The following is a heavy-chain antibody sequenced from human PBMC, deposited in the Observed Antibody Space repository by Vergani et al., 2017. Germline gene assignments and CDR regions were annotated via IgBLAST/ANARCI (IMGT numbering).Heavy chain of an antibody. CDR3: AGFCIAAAGTDAFDI. D-gene: IGHD6-13*01. CDR1: GGSFSGYY. CDR2: IYYSGST. J-gene: IGHJ3*02. V-gene: IGHV4-34*11. Sequence: QVQLQQWGAGLLKPSETLSLTCAVYGGSFSGYYWSWIRQPPGKGLEWIGYIYYSGSTNYNPSLKSRVTISVDTSKNQFSLKLSSVTAADTAVYYCAGFCIAAAGTDAFDIWGQGTMVTVS.